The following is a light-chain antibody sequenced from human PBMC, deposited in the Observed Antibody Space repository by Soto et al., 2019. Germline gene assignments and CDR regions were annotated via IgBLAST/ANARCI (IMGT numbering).Light chain of an antibody. CDR2: GAS. J-gene: IGKJ2*01. CDR3: QQYGSSPYT. CDR1: QSVSSNY. V-gene: IGKV3-20*01. Sequence: EIVLTQSPGTLSLSPGERDTISCRASQSVSSNYLAWYQQKPGQTPRLLIYGASSRATGIPDRFSGSGSGTDITLTISRLESEDFAVYYCQQYGSSPYTFGQGTKLEIK.